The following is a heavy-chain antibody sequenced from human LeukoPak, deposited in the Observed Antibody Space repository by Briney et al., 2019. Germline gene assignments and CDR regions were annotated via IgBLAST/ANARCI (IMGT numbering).Heavy chain of an antibody. CDR1: GYTFTGYY. CDR2: INPNSGGT. D-gene: IGHD3-3*01. J-gene: IGHJ4*02. CDR3: ASLRITIFGVDY. Sequence: ASVTVSCKASGYTFTGYYMHWVRQAPGQGLEWMGRINPNSGGTNYAQKFQGRVTMTRDTSISTAYMELSRLRSDDPAVYYCASLRITIFGVDYWGQGTLVTVSS. V-gene: IGHV1-2*06.